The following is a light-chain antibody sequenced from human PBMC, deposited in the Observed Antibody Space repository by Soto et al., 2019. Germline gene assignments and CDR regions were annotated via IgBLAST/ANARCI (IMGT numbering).Light chain of an antibody. CDR2: DAD. J-gene: IGKJ4*01. CDR3: QRRNKCLT. V-gene: IGKV3-11*01. CDR1: QSVMTY. Sequence: ESVSTRGPATLSMSPGEGATLSCRAGQSVMTYLAWYQQKPGDAPRLLFYDADNMATSIPAWFGGSGSGTNITLTTSRLPADYFADYYQQRRNKCLTSGGGTKVDIK.